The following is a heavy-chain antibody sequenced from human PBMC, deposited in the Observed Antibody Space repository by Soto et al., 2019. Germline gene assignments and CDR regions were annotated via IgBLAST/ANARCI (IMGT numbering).Heavy chain of an antibody. Sequence: SETLSLTCTVSGGSISSYYWSWIRQPAGKGLEWIGRIYSSGGTNYNPSLESRVTMSVDTSKKRFSLKLNSVTAADTAVYYCARGAAAGVDYGMDVWGPGTTVTVSS. CDR2: IYSSGGT. J-gene: IGHJ6*02. V-gene: IGHV4-4*07. D-gene: IGHD6-13*01. CDR1: GGSISSYY. CDR3: ARGAAAGVDYGMDV.